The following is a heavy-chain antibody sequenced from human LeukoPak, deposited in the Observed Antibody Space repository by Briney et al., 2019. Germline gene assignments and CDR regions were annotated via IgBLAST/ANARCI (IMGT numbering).Heavy chain of an antibody. CDR2: IYYSGST. Sequence: PSETLSLTCTASGGSISSYYWSWIRQAPGKGLEWIGYIYYSGSTSYNPSLKSRVTISVDTSKNQFSLKLSSVTAADTAVYYCARYSMELDYYYYYYMDVWGKGTTVTVSS. V-gene: IGHV4-59*01. CDR1: GGSISSYY. J-gene: IGHJ6*03. CDR3: ARYSMELDYYYYYYMDV. D-gene: IGHD4-11*01.